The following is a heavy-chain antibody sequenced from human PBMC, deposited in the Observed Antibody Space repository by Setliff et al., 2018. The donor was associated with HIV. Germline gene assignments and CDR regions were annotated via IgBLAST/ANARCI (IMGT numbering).Heavy chain of an antibody. J-gene: IGHJ4*02. D-gene: IGHD6-19*01. CDR1: GFSVDDYW. CDR2: IKQDGREK. Sequence: GGSLRLSCAASGFSVDDYWMSWVRQAPGKGLQWVANIKQDGREKYYVDSVKGRFTISRDDTQNSLFLQMNSLRADDTAVYYCARDTPETAVAASFDYWGQGNLVTVSS. V-gene: IGHV3-7*03. CDR3: ARDTPETAVAASFDY.